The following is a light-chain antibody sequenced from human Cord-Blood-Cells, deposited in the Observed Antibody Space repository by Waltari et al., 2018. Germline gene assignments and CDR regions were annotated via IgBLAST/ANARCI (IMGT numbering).Light chain of an antibody. J-gene: IGKJ5*01. CDR1: QSVSSY. CDR3: QQRSNWPSIT. V-gene: IGKV3-11*01. CDR2: DAS. Sequence: PGERATLSCRASQSVSSYLAWYQQKPGQAPRLLIYDASNRATGSPARFSGSGSGTDFTLTISSLEPEDFAVYYCQQRSNWPSITFGQGTRLEIK.